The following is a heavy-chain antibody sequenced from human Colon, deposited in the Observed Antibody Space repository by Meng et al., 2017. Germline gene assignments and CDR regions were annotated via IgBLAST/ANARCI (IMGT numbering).Heavy chain of an antibody. Sequence: QVQLQESGPGLVKPSQTLSLTCTFSGGSIDSTDYYWSWIRQPPGKGLEWLGYIYYSGSTYYNPSLKSRITISLDTSKNQFSLRLSSVTAADTAVYYCARGPIATTITAIDYWGQGTLVTVSS. V-gene: IGHV4-30-4*01. D-gene: IGHD3-3*01. J-gene: IGHJ4*02. CDR2: IYYSGST. CDR1: GGSIDSTDYY. CDR3: ARGPIATTITAIDY.